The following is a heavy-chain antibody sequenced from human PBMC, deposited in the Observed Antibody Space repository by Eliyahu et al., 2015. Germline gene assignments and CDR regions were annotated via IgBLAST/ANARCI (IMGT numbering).Heavy chain of an antibody. CDR2: IYYSGXT. D-gene: IGHD6-13*01. CDR3: ARHTGSSWYGAKRGFDY. Sequence: QLQLQESGPGLVKPSETLSLTCTVSGGSISSSSYYWGWIRQPXGKGLEXIGSIYYSGXTYYNPSLKSRVTISVDTSKNQFSXKLSSVTAADTAVYYCARHTGSSWYGAKRGFDYWGQGTLVTVSS. J-gene: IGHJ4*02. V-gene: IGHV4-39*01. CDR1: GGSISSSSYY.